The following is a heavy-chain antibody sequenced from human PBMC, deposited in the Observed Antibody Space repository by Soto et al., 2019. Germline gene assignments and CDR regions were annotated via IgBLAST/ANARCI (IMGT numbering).Heavy chain of an antibody. V-gene: IGHV3-30*18. J-gene: IGHJ6*02. CDR3: AKVIDYGSELYHRDYYYYGMDV. Sequence: PGGSLRLSCATSGFTFSNHGMHWVRQAPGGGLEWVAVTSFDGGKKYYADSVNGRFTVSRDNSNNTLYLQMNSLRVEDTAVYYCAKVIDYGSELYHRDYYYYGMDVWGRGTTVPVYS. CDR2: TSFDGGKK. D-gene: IGHD3-10*01. CDR1: GFTFSNHG.